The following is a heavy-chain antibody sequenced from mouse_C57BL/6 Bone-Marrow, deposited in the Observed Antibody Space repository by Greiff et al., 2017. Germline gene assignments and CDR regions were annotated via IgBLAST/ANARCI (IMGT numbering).Heavy chain of an antibody. CDR1: GISITTGNYR. CDR3: ARDRGSPYYYAMDY. V-gene: IGHV3-5*01. D-gene: IGHD1-1*01. CDR2: IYYSGTI. J-gene: IGHJ4*01. Sequence: VQLKESGPGLVKPSQTVFLTCTVTGISITTGNYRWSWIRQFPGNKLEWIGYIYYSGTITYNPSLTSRTTITRDTPKNQFFLEMNSLTAEDTATYYCARDRGSPYYYAMDYWGQGTSVTVSS.